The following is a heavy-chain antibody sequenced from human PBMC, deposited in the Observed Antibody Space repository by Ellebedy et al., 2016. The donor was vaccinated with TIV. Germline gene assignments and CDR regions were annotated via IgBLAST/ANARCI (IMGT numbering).Heavy chain of an antibody. CDR3: ASPIATRPDY. CDR2: ISWNSGSI. J-gene: IGHJ4*02. Sequence: GGSLRLSCAASGFTFDDYAMHWVRQAPGKGLEWVSGISWNSGSIGYADSVKGRFTIPRDNAKNSLYLQMNSLRAEDTAVYYCASPIATRPDYWGQGTLVTVSS. CDR1: GFTFDDYA. D-gene: IGHD6-6*01. V-gene: IGHV3-9*01.